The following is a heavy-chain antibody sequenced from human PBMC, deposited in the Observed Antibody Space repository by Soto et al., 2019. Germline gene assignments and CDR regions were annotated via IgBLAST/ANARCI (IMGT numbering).Heavy chain of an antibody. J-gene: IGHJ4*02. CDR3: ALHLSALGYFDY. CDR1: GFSLSTTGVA. CDR2: VYWDDDK. Sequence: QITLKESGPTLVKPTQTLTLTCTFSGFSLSTTGVAVGWIRQPPGKALEWLALVYWDDDKRYSPPLKSRLTITHHTSTNHLVLTIPNMDPVDAATYYCALHLSALGYFDYCGQGTLVTLSS. D-gene: IGHD6-13*01. V-gene: IGHV2-5*02.